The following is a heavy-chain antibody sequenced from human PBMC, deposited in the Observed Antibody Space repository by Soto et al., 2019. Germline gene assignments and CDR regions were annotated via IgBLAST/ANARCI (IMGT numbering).Heavy chain of an antibody. Sequence: QVQLQESGPGLVKPSQTLSLTCTVSGGSISSGGYYWSWIRQHPGKGLEWIGYIYYSGSTYYNPSLKSRVTIAVDTSKNQFSLKLSSVTAADTAVYYCARDVSRLSDAFDIWGQGTMVTVSS. CDR3: ARDVSRLSDAFDI. V-gene: IGHV4-31*03. CDR1: GGSISSGGYY. D-gene: IGHD2-21*02. J-gene: IGHJ3*02. CDR2: IYYSGST.